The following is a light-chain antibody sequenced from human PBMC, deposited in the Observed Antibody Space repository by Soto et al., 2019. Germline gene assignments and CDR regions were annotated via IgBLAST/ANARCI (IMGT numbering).Light chain of an antibody. CDR1: QSISSW. Sequence: DIQMTQSPSTLSASVGDRVTITCRASQSISSWLAWYQQKPGRAPKLLIYKASSLETGVPSRFSGSGSGTEFTLIISSLQPDDFASYYCQHYGSSSTWTFGQGTKVQIK. J-gene: IGKJ1*01. CDR3: QHYGSSSTWT. V-gene: IGKV1-5*03. CDR2: KAS.